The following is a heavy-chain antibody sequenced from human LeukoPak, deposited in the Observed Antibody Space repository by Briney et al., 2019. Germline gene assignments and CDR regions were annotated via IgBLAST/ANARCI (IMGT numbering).Heavy chain of an antibody. CDR3: AKDRHTYSSSWSASMDV. CDR1: GFTFSSYA. D-gene: IGHD6-13*01. J-gene: IGHJ6*03. CDR2: ISGSGGST. Sequence: GGSLRLSCAASGFTFSSYAMSWVRQAPGKGLEWVSAISGSGGSTYYADSVKGRFTISRDNSKNTLYLQMNSLRAEHTAVYYCAKDRHTYSSSWSASMDVWGKGTPVTVSS. V-gene: IGHV3-23*01.